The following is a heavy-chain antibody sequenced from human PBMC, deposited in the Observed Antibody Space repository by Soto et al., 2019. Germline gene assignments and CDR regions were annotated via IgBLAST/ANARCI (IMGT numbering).Heavy chain of an antibody. CDR1: GYSFTDYH. CDR2: INPKSGGT. CDR3: ARGHSTDCSNGVCSFFYNHEMDV. V-gene: IGHV1-2*04. Sequence: ASVKVSCKASGYSFTDYHIHWVRQAPGQGLEWLGRINPKSGGTSTAQKFQGWVTMTRDRSISTVYMELTRLRSDDTTVYFCARGHSTDCSNGVCSFFYNHEMDVWGQGTTVTVSS. D-gene: IGHD2-8*01. J-gene: IGHJ6*02.